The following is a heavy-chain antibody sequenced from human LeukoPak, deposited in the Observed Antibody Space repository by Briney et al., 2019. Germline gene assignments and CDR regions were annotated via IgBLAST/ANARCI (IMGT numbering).Heavy chain of an antibody. D-gene: IGHD3-22*01. CDR1: GFTVSTNY. Sequence: PGGSLRLSCAASGFTVSTNYMSWVRQAPGKGLEWVSVIYSGGSTNYADSVKGRFTISRDNPNNTLYLQMNSLRAEDTAVYYCAKGGGITMIVVVMYFDYWGQGTLVTVSS. V-gene: IGHV3-66*01. CDR3: AKGGGITMIVVVMYFDY. CDR2: IYSGGST. J-gene: IGHJ4*02.